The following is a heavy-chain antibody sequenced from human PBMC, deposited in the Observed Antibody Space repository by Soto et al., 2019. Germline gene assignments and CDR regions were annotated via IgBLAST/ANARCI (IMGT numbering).Heavy chain of an antibody. J-gene: IGHJ5*02. D-gene: IGHD2-15*01. CDR2: IIPIFGTA. Sequence: ASVKVSCKASGGTFSSYAISWMRQAPGQGLEWMGGIIPIFGTANYAQKFQGRVTITADESTSTAYMELSSLRSEDTAVYYCARSLLYCSGGSCYSEIQLDPWGQGTLVTVSS. CDR1: GGTFSSYA. CDR3: ARSLLYCSGGSCYSEIQLDP. V-gene: IGHV1-69*13.